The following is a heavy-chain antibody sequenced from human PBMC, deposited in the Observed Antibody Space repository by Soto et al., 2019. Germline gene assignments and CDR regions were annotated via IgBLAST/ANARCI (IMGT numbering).Heavy chain of an antibody. J-gene: IGHJ4*02. CDR1: GDSFSSHA. CDR2: IIPVFGTP. V-gene: IGHV1-69*06. Sequence: QVQLEQSGSEVKKSGSSVKVSSKASGDSFSSHAITWVRQAPGHGLEWMGGIIPVFGTPSYAQRFQGRLTITADKSTNTSYMELRSLRSEDTAVYFCARGGALSTSWYWGDGLDSWGQGTQVTVSS. CDR3: ARGGALSTSWYWGDGLDS. D-gene: IGHD2-2*01.